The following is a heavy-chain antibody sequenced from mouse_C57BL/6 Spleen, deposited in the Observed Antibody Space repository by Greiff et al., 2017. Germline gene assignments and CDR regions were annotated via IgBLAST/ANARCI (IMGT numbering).Heavy chain of an antibody. CDR2: IYPGSGST. CDR1: GYTFTSYW. Sequence: QVQLKQPGAELVKPGASVKMSCKASGYTFTSYWITWVKQRPGQGLEWIGDIYPGSGSTNYNEKFKSKDTLTVDTSSSTAYMQLSSLTSEDSAVYYCARGDDYDVSWFAYWGQGTLVTVSA. V-gene: IGHV1-55*01. CDR3: ARGDDYDVSWFAY. J-gene: IGHJ3*01. D-gene: IGHD2-4*01.